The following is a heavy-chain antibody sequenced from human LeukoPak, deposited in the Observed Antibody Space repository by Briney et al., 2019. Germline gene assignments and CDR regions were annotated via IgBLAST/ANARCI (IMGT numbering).Heavy chain of an antibody. D-gene: IGHD4-17*01. CDR1: GFTFSTYT. CDR2: ITSSSSTI. Sequence: PGGSLRLSCAASGFTFSTYTMNWVRQAPGKGLEWLSYITSSSSTIHYADSVKGRFTISRDNAKNSLYLQMNSLRDEDTAVYYCARGPYGDYVDAFDIWGQGTMVTVSS. J-gene: IGHJ3*02. V-gene: IGHV3-48*02. CDR3: ARGPYGDYVDAFDI.